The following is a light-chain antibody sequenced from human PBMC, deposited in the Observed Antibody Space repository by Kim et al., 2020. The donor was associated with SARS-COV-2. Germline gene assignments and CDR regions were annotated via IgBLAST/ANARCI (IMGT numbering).Light chain of an antibody. V-gene: IGKV1-39*01. Sequence: DIQMTQSPSSLSASVGDRVTITCRASQTVSSYLNWYQQKPGKAPNLLIYDASKLHDGVPSRFSGSGSGTDFTLTISSLQPEDSATYYCQQSYSNTWTFGQGTKVEIK. CDR1: QTVSSY. CDR3: QQSYSNTWT. J-gene: IGKJ1*01. CDR2: DAS.